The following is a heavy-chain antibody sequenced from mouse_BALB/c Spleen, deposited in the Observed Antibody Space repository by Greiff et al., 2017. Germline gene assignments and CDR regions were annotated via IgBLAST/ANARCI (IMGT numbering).Heavy chain of an antibody. J-gene: IGHJ4*01. CDR2: INSNGGST. CDR3: ARGGYDAMDY. V-gene: IGHV5-6-3*01. Sequence: EVQVVESGGDLVKPGGSLKLSCAASGFTFSSYGMSWVRQTPDKRLELVATINSNGGSTYYPDSVKGRFTISRDNAKNTLYLQMSSLKSEDTAMYYCARGGYDAMDYWGQGTSVTVSS. CDR1: GFTFSSYG.